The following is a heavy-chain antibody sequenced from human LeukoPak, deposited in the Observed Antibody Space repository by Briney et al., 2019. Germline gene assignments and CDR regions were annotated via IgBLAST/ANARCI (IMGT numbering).Heavy chain of an antibody. D-gene: IGHD6-13*01. V-gene: IGHV4-4*07. J-gene: IGHJ4*02. Sequence: SQTLSLTCSVSGDSISSYYSSWIRQPAGKGLEWIGRIYTSGSTNYIPSLKSRVTMSVDTSKNQFSLKLSSVTAADTAVYYCARGSSSSWYRAFDYWGQGTLVTVSS. CDR2: IYTSGST. CDR1: GDSISSYY. CDR3: ARGSSSSWYRAFDY.